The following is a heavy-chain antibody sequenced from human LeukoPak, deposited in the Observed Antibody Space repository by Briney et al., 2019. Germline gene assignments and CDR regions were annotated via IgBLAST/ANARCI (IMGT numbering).Heavy chain of an antibody. CDR2: LWYDGSNK. V-gene: IGHV3-33*01. J-gene: IGHJ4*02. Sequence: GRSLRLSCAASGFTFSSYAMHWVRQAPGKGLECVAVLWYDGSNKYYADSVKGRFTISRDNSKNTLYLQMNSLRVEDTAVYYCSRGIDGYDSIVDYWGQGTLVTVSS. D-gene: IGHD5-24*01. CDR3: SRGIDGYDSIVDY. CDR1: GFTFSSYA.